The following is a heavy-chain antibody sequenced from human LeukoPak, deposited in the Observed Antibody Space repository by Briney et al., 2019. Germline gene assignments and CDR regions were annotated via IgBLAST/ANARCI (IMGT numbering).Heavy chain of an antibody. V-gene: IGHV1-2*02. Sequence: GASVKVSCMASGYTFTGYYMHWVRQAPGQGLGGMGWINPNSGGTNYAQKFQGRVTMTRDTSISTAYMELSRLRSDVTAVYYCARALLGFDPWGQGTLVTVSS. CDR3: ARALLGFDP. CDR1: GYTFTGYY. CDR2: INPNSGGT. J-gene: IGHJ5*02.